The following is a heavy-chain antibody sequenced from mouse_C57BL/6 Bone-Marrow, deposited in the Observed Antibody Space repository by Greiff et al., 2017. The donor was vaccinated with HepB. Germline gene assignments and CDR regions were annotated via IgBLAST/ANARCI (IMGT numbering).Heavy chain of an antibody. Sequence: ESGPGLVKPSQSLSLTCSVTGYSITSGYYWNWIRQFPGNKLEWMGYISYDGSNNYNPSLKNRISITRDTSKNQFFLKLNSVTTEDTATYYCARVGGNYLFDYWGQGTTLTVSS. D-gene: IGHD2-1*01. V-gene: IGHV3-6*01. CDR1: GYSITSGYY. CDR2: ISYDGSN. J-gene: IGHJ2*01. CDR3: ARVGGNYLFDY.